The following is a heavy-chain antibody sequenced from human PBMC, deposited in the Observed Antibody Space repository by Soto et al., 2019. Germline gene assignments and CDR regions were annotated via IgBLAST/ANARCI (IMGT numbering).Heavy chain of an antibody. CDR3: ARVGGGAIGWFDP. CDR1: GGSISSYY. Sequence: SQTLSLTCTVSGGSISSYYWSWIRQPPGKGLEWIGYIYYSGSTNYNPSLKSRVTISVDTSKNQFSLKLSSVTAADTAVYYCARVGGGAIGWFDPWGQGTLVTVSS. CDR2: IYYSGST. J-gene: IGHJ5*02. V-gene: IGHV4-59*01. D-gene: IGHD1-26*01.